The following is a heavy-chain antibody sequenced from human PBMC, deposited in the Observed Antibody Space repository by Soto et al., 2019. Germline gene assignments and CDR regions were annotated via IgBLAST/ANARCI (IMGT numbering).Heavy chain of an antibody. J-gene: IGHJ4*02. CDR2: ISSSGSTI. Sequence: QVQLVESGGGLVKPGGSLRLSCAASGFTFSDYYMSWIRQAPGKGLEWGADISSSGSTIYYADSVKGRFTISRDNAKNSLFLQMNGLRAEDTAVYYCARDSSLYCSGGRCYVDYWGQGTLVTVSS. CDR1: GFTFSDYY. D-gene: IGHD2-15*01. CDR3: ARDSSLYCSGGRCYVDY. V-gene: IGHV3-11*01.